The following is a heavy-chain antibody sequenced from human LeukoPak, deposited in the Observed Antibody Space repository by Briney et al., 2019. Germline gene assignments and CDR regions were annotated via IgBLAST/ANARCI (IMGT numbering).Heavy chain of an antibody. D-gene: IGHD3-22*01. J-gene: IGHJ4*02. CDR3: ARAAMFLENSGYWALDY. CDR2: ISAYNGNT. V-gene: IGHV1-18*01. CDR1: GYTFTSYG. Sequence: ASVKVSCKASGYTFTSYGISWVRQAPGQGLEWMGWISAYNGNTNYAQKLQGRVTMTTDTSTSTAYMELRSLRSDDTAVYYCARAAMFLENSGYWALDYWGQGTLVTVSS.